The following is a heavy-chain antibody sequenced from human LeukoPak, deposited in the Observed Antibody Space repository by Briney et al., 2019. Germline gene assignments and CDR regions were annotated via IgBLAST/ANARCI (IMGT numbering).Heavy chain of an antibody. CDR3: ARPRIAVAADLPDY. J-gene: IGHJ4*02. V-gene: IGHV3-48*01. CDR2: ISSSSSTI. CDR1: GFTFSSYS. D-gene: IGHD6-19*01. Sequence: PGGSLRLSCAASGFTFSSYSMNWVRQAPGKGLEWVSYISSSSSTIYYADSVKGRFTISRDNAKNSLYLQMNSLRAEDTAVYYCARPRIAVAADLPDYWGQGTLVTVSS.